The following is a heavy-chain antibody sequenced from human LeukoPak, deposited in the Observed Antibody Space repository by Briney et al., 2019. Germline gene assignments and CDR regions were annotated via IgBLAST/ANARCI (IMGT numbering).Heavy chain of an antibody. CDR3: ASGIQWLLQPWGAFDI. CDR1: GYTLTELS. D-gene: IGHD6-19*01. Sequence: GASVKVSCKVSGYTLTELSMHWVRQAPGKGLEWVSYISSSGSTVYYADSVKGRFTISRDNAKNSLYLQMNSLRAEDTAVYYCASGIQWLLQPWGAFDIWGQGTMVTVSS. V-gene: IGHV3-48*04. J-gene: IGHJ3*02. CDR2: ISSSGSTV.